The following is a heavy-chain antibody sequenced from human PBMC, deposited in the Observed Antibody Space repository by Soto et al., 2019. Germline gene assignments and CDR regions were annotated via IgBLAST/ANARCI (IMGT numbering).Heavy chain of an antibody. CDR2: ISGSGGST. V-gene: IGHV3-23*01. J-gene: IGHJ4*02. D-gene: IGHD6-13*01. Sequence: GGSLRLSCAASGFTFSSYAMSWVRQAPGKGLEWVSAISGSGGSTYYADSVKGRFTISRDNSKNTLYLQMNSLRAEDTAVYYCAKDRSRRQQLVEYYLDYWGQGTLVTVSS. CDR3: AKDRSRRQQLVEYYLDY. CDR1: GFTFSSYA.